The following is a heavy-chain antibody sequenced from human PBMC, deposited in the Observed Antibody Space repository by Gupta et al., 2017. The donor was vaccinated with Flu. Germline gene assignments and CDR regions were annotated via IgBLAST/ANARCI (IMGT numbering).Heavy chain of an antibody. Sequence: QVQLQQWGAGLLKPSETLSLPCAVYGGSFSGYYWSWIRQPPGKGLEWIGKINHSGSTNYNPSLKSRVTISVDTSKNQFSLNLSSVTAADTAVYYCARDDFCSSTSCYSFNWFDPWGQGTLVTVSS. D-gene: IGHD2-2*02. CDR3: ARDDFCSSTSCYSFNWFDP. V-gene: IGHV4-34*01. J-gene: IGHJ5*02. CDR2: INHSGST. CDR1: GGSFSGYY.